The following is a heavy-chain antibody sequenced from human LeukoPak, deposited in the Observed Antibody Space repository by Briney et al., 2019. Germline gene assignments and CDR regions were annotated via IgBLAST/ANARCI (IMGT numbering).Heavy chain of an antibody. V-gene: IGHV3-7*01. Sequence: GGSLRLSCAASGFTFSSYWMSWVRQAPGKGLEWVANIKQDGSEKHYVDSVKGRFTNSRDNAKNSLYLQMNSLRAEDTAVYYCARDYYGGNSIYFDYWGQGTLVTVSS. CDR3: ARDYYGGNSIYFDY. CDR2: IKQDGSEK. CDR1: GFTFSSYW. D-gene: IGHD4-23*01. J-gene: IGHJ4*02.